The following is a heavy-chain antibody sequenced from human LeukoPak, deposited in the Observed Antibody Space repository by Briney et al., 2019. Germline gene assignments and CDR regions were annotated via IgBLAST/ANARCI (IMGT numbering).Heavy chain of an antibody. V-gene: IGHV3-23*01. CDR2: ISGGGVST. D-gene: IGHD3-22*01. Sequence: GGSLRLSCAAPGFTFSSYAMNWVRQTPGKGLKWVSGISGGGVSTYYADSVRGRFTISRDNSKNTLYLQMNSLRAEDTAVYYCAKDSSMIRGYFDYWGQGILVTVSS. J-gene: IGHJ4*02. CDR3: AKDSSMIRGYFDY. CDR1: GFTFSSYA.